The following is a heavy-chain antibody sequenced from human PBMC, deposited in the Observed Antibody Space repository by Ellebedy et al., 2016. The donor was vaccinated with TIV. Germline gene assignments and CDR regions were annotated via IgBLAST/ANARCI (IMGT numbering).Heavy chain of an antibody. J-gene: IGHJ5*02. CDR1: GFAVSSNY. CDR3: ARVSRTGDDYSGGFYP. Sequence: GGSLRLSXAASGFAVSSNYMTWVRRAPGKGLEWVSLIHSAGTTYYADSVKGRFTISRHSSNNTLFLQMSGLSSEDTAIYYCARVSRTGDDYSGGFYPWGQGTLVTVSS. D-gene: IGHD4-23*01. V-gene: IGHV3-53*04. CDR2: IHSAGTT.